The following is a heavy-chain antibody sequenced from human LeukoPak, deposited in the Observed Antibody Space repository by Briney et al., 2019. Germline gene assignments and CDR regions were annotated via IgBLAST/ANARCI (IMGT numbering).Heavy chain of an antibody. Sequence: PSETLSLTCTVSGGSISSGGYYWSWIRQHPGKGLEWIGYIYYSGSTYYNPSLKSRVSISVDTSKNQFSLKLSSVTAADTAVYYCAGGIVGATGWFDPWGQGTLVTVSS. D-gene: IGHD1-26*01. CDR1: GGSISSGGYY. V-gene: IGHV4-31*03. J-gene: IGHJ5*02. CDR2: IYYSGST. CDR3: AGGIVGATGWFDP.